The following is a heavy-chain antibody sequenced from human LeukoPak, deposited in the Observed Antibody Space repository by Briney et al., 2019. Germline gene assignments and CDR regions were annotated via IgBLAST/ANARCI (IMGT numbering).Heavy chain of an antibody. J-gene: IGHJ4*02. CDR1: GYTFTSYG. CDR2: IRVYNGNT. V-gene: IGHV1-18*01. CDR3: ARGDIAVAGTGGYY. Sequence: ASVKVSCKASGYTFTSYGISWVRQAPGQGLEWMGWIRVYNGNTNYAQKLQDRITMTTDTSTSTAYMELRSLRSDDTAVYYCARGDIAVAGTGGYYWGQGTLVTVSS. D-gene: IGHD6-19*01.